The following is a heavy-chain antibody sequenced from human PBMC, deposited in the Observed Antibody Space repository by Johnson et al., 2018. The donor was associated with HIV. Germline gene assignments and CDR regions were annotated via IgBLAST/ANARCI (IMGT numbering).Heavy chain of an antibody. Sequence: VQLVESGGGLVQPGGSLRLSCAASGFTFDDYAMHWVRQAPGKGLEWVSGISWNSGSIGYADSVKGRFTISRDNSKNTLYLQMNSLRAEDTAVYYCARDEGVEVGLLPNAFDIWGQGTMVTVSS. CDR3: ARDEGVEVGLLPNAFDI. CDR1: GFTFDDYA. V-gene: IGHV3-9*01. CDR2: ISWNSGSI. D-gene: IGHD2-21*01. J-gene: IGHJ3*02.